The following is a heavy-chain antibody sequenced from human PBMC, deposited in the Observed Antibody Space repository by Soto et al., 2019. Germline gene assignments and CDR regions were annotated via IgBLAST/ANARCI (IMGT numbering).Heavy chain of an antibody. J-gene: IGHJ4*02. V-gene: IGHV3-48*02. Sequence: QPGGALTLSCAATGFTFSSRSMNWVRQAPGKGLELVSYISGSGRNIYNTDSVRGRFTISMDNAKNSLYLQMDSLRDEDTAVYYCARGELDRTIDFWGQGTLVTVSS. CDR3: ARGELDRTIDF. CDR2: ISGSGRNI. CDR1: GFTFSSRS. D-gene: IGHD1-1*01.